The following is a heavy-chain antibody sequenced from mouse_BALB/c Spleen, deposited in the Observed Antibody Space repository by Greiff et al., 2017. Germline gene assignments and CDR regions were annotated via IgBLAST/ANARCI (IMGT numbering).Heavy chain of an antibody. CDR2: ISYSGST. Sequence: EVQLQESGPGLVKPSQSLSLTCTVTGYSITSDYAWYWIRQFPGNKLEWMGYISYSGSTSYNPSLKSRISITRDTSKNQFFLQLNSVTTEDTATYYCARSPYGNYVWFAYWGQGTLVTVSA. CDR1: GYSITSDYA. D-gene: IGHD2-1*01. J-gene: IGHJ3*01. CDR3: ARSPYGNYVWFAY. V-gene: IGHV3-2*02.